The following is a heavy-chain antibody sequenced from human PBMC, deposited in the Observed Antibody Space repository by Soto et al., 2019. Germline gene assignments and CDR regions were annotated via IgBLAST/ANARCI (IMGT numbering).Heavy chain of an antibody. D-gene: IGHD3-22*01. CDR3: VRATLSWGHYYFRGLDV. CDR1: GFMFGTYW. J-gene: IGHJ6*02. V-gene: IGHV3-7*01. CDR2: IKHDGNEK. Sequence: GGSLRLSCAATGFMFGTYWMSWVRQAPGKGLEWVANIKHDGNEKYYADSVKGRFTVSRDNVKNFLHLQMSSLRGDDTGVYFCVRATLSWGHYYFRGLDVWGQGTTVTV.